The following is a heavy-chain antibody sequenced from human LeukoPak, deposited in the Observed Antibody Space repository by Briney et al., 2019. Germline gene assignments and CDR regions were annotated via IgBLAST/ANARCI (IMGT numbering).Heavy chain of an antibody. D-gene: IGHD6-19*01. J-gene: IGHJ4*02. CDR3: ARAYSSGWYIGYFDY. Sequence: GASVKVSCKASVGTFSSYAISWVRQAPGQGLEWMGGIIPIFGTANYAQKFQGRVTITTDESTSTAYMELSSLRSEDTAVYYCARAYSSGWYIGYFDYWGQGTLVTVSS. CDR1: VGTFSSYA. V-gene: IGHV1-69*05. CDR2: IIPIFGTA.